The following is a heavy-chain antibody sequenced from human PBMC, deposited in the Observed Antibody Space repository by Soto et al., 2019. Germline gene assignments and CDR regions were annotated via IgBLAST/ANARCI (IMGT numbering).Heavy chain of an antibody. J-gene: IGHJ3*02. CDR2: IIPIFGTA. V-gene: IGHV1-69*13. CDR1: GGTFSSYA. D-gene: IGHD1-26*01. CDR3: ARELVGDPAAFDI. Sequence: GASVKVSCKASGGTFSSYAISWVRQAPGQGLEWMGGIIPIFGTANYAQKFQGRVTITADESTSTAYMELSSLRSEDTAMYYCARELVGDPAAFDIWGQGTMVTVSS.